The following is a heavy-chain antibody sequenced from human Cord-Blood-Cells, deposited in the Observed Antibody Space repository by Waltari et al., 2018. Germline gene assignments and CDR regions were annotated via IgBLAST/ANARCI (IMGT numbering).Heavy chain of an antibody. CDR3: ARRSRSGSYFDY. V-gene: IGHV4-39*01. D-gene: IGHD1-26*01. CDR1: GRSITRSSYY. J-gene: IGHJ4*02. CDR2: IYYSGST. Sequence: QLQLQESGPGLVKPSETLSLTCTVSGRSITRSSYYSGWIRQPPGKGLEWIGSIYYSGSTYYNPSLKSRVTISVDTSKNQFSLKLSSVTAADTAVYYCARRSRSGSYFDYWGQGTLVTVSS.